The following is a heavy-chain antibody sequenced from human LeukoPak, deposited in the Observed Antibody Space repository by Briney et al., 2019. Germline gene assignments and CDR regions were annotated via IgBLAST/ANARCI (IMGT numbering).Heavy chain of an antibody. Sequence: PGGSLRLSCAASGFTFSSYGMHWVRQAPGKGLEWVAFIRYDGSNKYYADSVKGRFTISRDNSKNTLYLQMNSLRAEDTAVYYCARDPITMVRGVIISRFDYWGQGTLVTVSS. CDR1: GFTFSSYG. J-gene: IGHJ4*02. D-gene: IGHD3-10*01. CDR3: ARDPITMVRGVIISRFDY. CDR2: IRYDGSNK. V-gene: IGHV3-30*02.